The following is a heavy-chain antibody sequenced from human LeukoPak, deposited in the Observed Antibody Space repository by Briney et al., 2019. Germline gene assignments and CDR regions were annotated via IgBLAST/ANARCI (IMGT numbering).Heavy chain of an antibody. Sequence: PAGSLRLSCAASGFTFSSYAMNWIRQSPGLGLEWVSIVTESSEKTHYAHFVKGRLNISRSNSRTKVYLQMNSLTVEDTAVYYCARDFRALSNGEFVDGWGQGILVTVSS. CDR2: VTESSEKT. J-gene: IGHJ4*02. D-gene: IGHD2-8*01. CDR3: ARDFRALSNGEFVDG. V-gene: IGHV3-23*01. CDR1: GFTFSSYA.